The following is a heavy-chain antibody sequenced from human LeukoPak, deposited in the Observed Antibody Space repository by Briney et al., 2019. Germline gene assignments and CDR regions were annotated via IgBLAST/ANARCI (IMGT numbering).Heavy chain of an antibody. Sequence: ASVKVSCKASGYTFTGYYMHWVRQAPGQGLEWMGWISAYNGNTNYAQKLQGRVTMTTDTSTSTAYMELRSLRSDDTAVYYCARALRFLGGMDVWGRGTTVTVSS. CDR1: GYTFTGYY. D-gene: IGHD3-3*01. J-gene: IGHJ6*02. CDR2: ISAYNGNT. CDR3: ARALRFLGGMDV. V-gene: IGHV1-18*04.